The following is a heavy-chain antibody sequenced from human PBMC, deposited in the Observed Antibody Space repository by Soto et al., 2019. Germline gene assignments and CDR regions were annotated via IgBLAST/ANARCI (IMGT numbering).Heavy chain of an antibody. CDR1: GGSISSSSYY. V-gene: IGHV4-39*01. J-gene: IGHJ4*02. CDR2: IYYSGST. D-gene: IGHD3-16*02. CDR3: ARLYDYIWGSYRYADY. Sequence: QLQLQESGPGLVKPSETLSLTCTVSGGSISSSSYYWGWIRQPPGKGLEWIGRIYYSGSTYYNPSLKSRVTISVDTSKNQFSLKLSSVTAADTAVYYCARLYDYIWGSYRYADYWGQGTLVTVSS.